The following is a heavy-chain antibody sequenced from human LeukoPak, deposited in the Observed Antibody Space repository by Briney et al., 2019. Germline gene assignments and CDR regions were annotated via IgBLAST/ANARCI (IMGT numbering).Heavy chain of an antibody. Sequence: GGSLRLSCAASGFTFDDYAMHWVRQAPGKGPEWVSGISWNSGSIGYADSVKGRFTISRDNAKNSLYLQMNSLRAEDTALYYCAKAMVRGSYYYYMDVWGKGTTVTISS. CDR3: AKAMVRGSYYYYMDV. J-gene: IGHJ6*03. CDR1: GFTFDDYA. CDR2: ISWNSGSI. V-gene: IGHV3-9*01. D-gene: IGHD3-10*01.